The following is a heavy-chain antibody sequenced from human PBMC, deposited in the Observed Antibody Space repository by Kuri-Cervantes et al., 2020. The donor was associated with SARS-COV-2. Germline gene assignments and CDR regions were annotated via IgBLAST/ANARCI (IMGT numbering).Heavy chain of an antibody. J-gene: IGHJ4*02. Sequence: SETLSLTCTVSGGSISSHYWSWIRQPPGKGLEWIGYIYYSGSTYYNPSLKSRVTISVDTSKNQFSLKLSSVTAADTAVYYCARGGSSGTLYYWGQGTLVTVSS. CDR3: ARGGSSGTLYY. V-gene: IGHV4-59*08. CDR1: GGSISSHY. D-gene: IGHD3-22*01. CDR2: IYYSGST.